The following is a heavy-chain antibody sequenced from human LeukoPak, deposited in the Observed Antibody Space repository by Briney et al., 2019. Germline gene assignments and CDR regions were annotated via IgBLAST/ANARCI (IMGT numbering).Heavy chain of an antibody. CDR1: GFTFSSYW. V-gene: IGHV3-74*01. CDR3: ARSTTHPYYNYMDV. CDR2: INSDGSTT. D-gene: IGHD4-17*01. J-gene: IGHJ6*03. Sequence: GGSLRLSCAASGFTFSSYWMHWVRQAPGEGLVWVSRINSDGSTTTYADSVKGRFTISRDNAKNTLYLQMNSLRVEDTAVYYCARSTTHPYYNYMDVWGKGTTVTLSS.